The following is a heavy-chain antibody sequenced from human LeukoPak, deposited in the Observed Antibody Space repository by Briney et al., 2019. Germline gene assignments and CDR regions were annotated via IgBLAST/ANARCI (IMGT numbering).Heavy chain of an antibody. CDR1: GGSISSYY. CDR3: ARGAGYSGNYEDAFDI. D-gene: IGHD1-26*01. Sequence: PSETLSLTCNVSGGSISSYYWTWIRQSPGKGLEWIGYIFESGGTNHNPSLKGRVTISLDISNNQFSLKVRSVSAADTAVYYCARGAGYSGNYEDAFDIWGQGTVVSVSS. CDR2: IFESGGT. V-gene: IGHV4-59*12. J-gene: IGHJ3*02.